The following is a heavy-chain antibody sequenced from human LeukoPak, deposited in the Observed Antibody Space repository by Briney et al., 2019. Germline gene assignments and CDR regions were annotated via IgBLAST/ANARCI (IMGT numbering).Heavy chain of an antibody. CDR2: INSDGSST. V-gene: IGHV3-74*01. J-gene: IGHJ4*02. Sequence: GGSLRLSCAASGFTFSSYWMHWVRQALGKGLVWVSRINSDGSSTSYADSVKGRFTISRDNSRNTLYLQMNSLGTEDTALYYCAKEIHPRSSNGWPFDYWGQGTLVTVSS. CDR1: GFTFSSYW. CDR3: AKEIHPRSSNGWPFDY. D-gene: IGHD6-19*01.